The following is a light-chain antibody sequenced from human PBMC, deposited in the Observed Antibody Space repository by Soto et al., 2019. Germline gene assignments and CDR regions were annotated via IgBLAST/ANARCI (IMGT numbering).Light chain of an antibody. J-gene: IGLJ3*02. Sequence: QSVLTQPPSVSGAPGQRVTISCTGTSSNLGSNYDVHWYQQVPGTAPKLLFHTNTNRPSGVPDRFSGSKSGTSASLVITGLQAEDAALYYCQSYDTGLSALVFGGGTKLTVL. CDR3: QSYDTGLSALV. V-gene: IGLV1-40*01. CDR1: SSNLGSNYD. CDR2: TNT.